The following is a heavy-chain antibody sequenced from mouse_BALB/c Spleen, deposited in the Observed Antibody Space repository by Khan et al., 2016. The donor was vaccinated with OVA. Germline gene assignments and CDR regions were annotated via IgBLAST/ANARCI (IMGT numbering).Heavy chain of an antibody. CDR3: TRPPPFSYVWVY. J-gene: IGHJ4*01. V-gene: IGHV9-3-1*01. CDR1: GYTFTNYG. CDR2: ISTYTGEP. D-gene: IGHD1-1*02. Sequence: LVESGPELKKPGETVKISCKASGYTFTNYGMNWVKQAPGKALKWMGWISTYTGEPTYADDFKGRFAFSLETSASTAYLQINNLKNEDTATYFCTRPPPFSYVWVYWGQGTSVTVSS.